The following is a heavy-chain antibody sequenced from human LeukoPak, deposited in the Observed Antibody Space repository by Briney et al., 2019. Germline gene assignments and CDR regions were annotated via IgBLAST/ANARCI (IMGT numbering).Heavy chain of an antibody. D-gene: IGHD2/OR15-2a*01. V-gene: IGHV1-8*03. Sequence: ASVKVSCKASGYTFTGYYMHWVRQAPGQGLEWMGWMNPNSGNTGYAQKFQGRVTITRNTSISTAYMELSSLRSEDTAVYYCARGTAFHYMDVWGKGTTVTVSS. CDR1: GYTFTGYY. CDR3: ARGTAFHYMDV. CDR2: MNPNSGNT. J-gene: IGHJ6*03.